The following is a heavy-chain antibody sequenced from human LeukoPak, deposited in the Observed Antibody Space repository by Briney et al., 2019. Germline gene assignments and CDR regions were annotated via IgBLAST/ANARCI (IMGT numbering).Heavy chain of an antibody. V-gene: IGHV3-11*01. CDR2: ISSGGSTI. CDR3: ARRAAAGRCFAY. CDR1: GFTFSDYY. J-gene: IGHJ4*02. D-gene: IGHD6-13*01. Sequence: GGSLRLSCAVSGFTFSDYYMSWIRQAPGKGLEWVSYISSGGSTISHADSAKGRFTISRDNAENSLYLQMNSLRAEDTAVYYCARRAAAGRCFAYWGQGTLVTVSS.